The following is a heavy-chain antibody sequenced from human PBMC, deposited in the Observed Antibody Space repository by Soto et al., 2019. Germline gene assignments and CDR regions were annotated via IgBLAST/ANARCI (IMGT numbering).Heavy chain of an antibody. Sequence: SDTLSLTCTDSGGSISSYYWIWIRQPPGKGLEWIGYIYYSGSTNYNPSLKSRVTISVDTSKNQFPLKLSSVTAADTAVYYCARHNGGIVDYWGQGTLVTVS. CDR1: GGSISSYY. J-gene: IGHJ4*02. V-gene: IGHV4-59*08. D-gene: IGHD4-17*01. CDR2: IYYSGST. CDR3: ARHNGGIVDY.